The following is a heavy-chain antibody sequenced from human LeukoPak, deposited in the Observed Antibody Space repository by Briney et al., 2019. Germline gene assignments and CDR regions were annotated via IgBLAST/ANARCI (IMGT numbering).Heavy chain of an antibody. CDR1: GGTFSSYA. CDR2: IIPIFGTA. D-gene: IGHD3-10*01. J-gene: IGHJ4*02. Sequence: SVKASCKSSGGTFSSYAISWVRPAPGQGLEWMGGIIPIFGTANYAQKFQGRVTITADESTSTAYMELSSLRSEDTAVYYCVAGSGSYSLNFDYWGQGTLVTVSS. CDR3: VAGSGSYSLNFDY. V-gene: IGHV1-69*13.